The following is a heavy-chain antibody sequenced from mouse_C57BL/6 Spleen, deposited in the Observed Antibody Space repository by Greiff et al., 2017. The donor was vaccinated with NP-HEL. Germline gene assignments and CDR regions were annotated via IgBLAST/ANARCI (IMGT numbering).Heavy chain of an antibody. V-gene: IGHV1-54*01. CDR2: INPGSGGT. CDR3: ERVDYYGSLY. CDR1: GYAFTSYL. J-gene: IGHJ2*01. Sequence: QVQLQQSGAELVRPGTSVTVSCKASGYAFTSYLIEWVKQRPGQGLEWIGVINPGSGGTNYNEKFKGKATLTEDKSSSTAYMLHSSLTSEDSACYCCERVDYYGSLYWGQGTTLTVS. D-gene: IGHD1-1*01.